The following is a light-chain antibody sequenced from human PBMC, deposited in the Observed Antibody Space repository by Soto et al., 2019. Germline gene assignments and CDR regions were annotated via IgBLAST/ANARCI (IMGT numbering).Light chain of an antibody. CDR1: QNINSW. V-gene: IGKV1-5*01. J-gene: IGKJ1*01. CDR2: DAS. CDR3: QQYTENSGT. Sequence: DIQMTQSPSALSASVGDRVTITSRASQNINSWLAWYQQKPGKAPKVLIYDASSLESGVPSRFSGSESGTEFTLTISSLQPDDIATYYCQQYTENSGTFGQGTKVDI.